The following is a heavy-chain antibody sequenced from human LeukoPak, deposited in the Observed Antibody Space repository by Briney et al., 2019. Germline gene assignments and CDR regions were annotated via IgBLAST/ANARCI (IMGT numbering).Heavy chain of an antibody. CDR1: GYSFSTYW. CDR2: IDPSDSHT. J-gene: IGHJ4*02. V-gene: IGHV5-10-1*01. CDR3: ATTYGSGSYLFDY. D-gene: IGHD3-10*01. Sequence: GESLKISCQGSGYSFSTYWITWVRQMPGKGLEWGGRIDPSDSHTNYSPSFQGHVTISADKSISTAYLQWSSLKASDTAMYYCATTYGSGSYLFDYWGQGTLVTVSS.